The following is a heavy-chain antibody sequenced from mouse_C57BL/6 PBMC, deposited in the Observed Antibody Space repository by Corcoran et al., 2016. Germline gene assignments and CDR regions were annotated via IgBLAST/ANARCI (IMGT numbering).Heavy chain of an antibody. CDR1: GYTFTDYY. D-gene: IGHD2-1*01. Sequence: EVQLQQSGPVLVKPGDSVKMSCKASGYTFTDYYMNWVKQSHGKSLEWIGVINPYNGGTSYNQKFKGKATLTVDKSSSTAYMELNSLTSEDSAVYYCARAHYGKNAMDYWGQGTSVTVSS. CDR2: INPYNGGT. J-gene: IGHJ4*01. CDR3: ARAHYGKNAMDY. V-gene: IGHV1-19*01.